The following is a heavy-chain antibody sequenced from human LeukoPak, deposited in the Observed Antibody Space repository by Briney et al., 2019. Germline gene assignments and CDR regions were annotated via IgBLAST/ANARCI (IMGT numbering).Heavy chain of an antibody. D-gene: IGHD1-26*01. V-gene: IGHV1-18*01. CDR2: ISAYNGNT. J-gene: IGHJ4*02. CDR1: GGTFSSYA. Sequence: ASVKVSCKASGGTFSSYAVSWVRQAPGQGLEWMGWISAYNGNTNYAQKLQGRVTMTTDTSTSTAYMELRSLRSDDTAVYYCARDPIVGATRADYWGQGTLVTVSS. CDR3: ARDPIVGATRADY.